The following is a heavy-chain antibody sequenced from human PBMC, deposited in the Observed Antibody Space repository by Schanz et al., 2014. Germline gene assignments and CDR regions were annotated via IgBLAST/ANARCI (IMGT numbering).Heavy chain of an antibody. V-gene: IGHV3-48*01. Sequence: EVQLVESGGGLVQPGGSLRLSCTTSGLIFSTYTLNWVRQAPGKGLEWISYISFSGNTIYYADSVKGRFTISRDNAKNSVFLQMNSLRAEDTAVYYCAKAGSGWSTAGYYYWGQGTLXAVSS. J-gene: IGHJ4*02. CDR2: ISFSGNTI. CDR3: AKAGSGWSTAGYYY. CDR1: GLIFSTYT. D-gene: IGHD6-19*01.